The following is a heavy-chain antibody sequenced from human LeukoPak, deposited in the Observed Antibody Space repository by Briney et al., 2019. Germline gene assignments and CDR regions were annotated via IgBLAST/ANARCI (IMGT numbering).Heavy chain of an antibody. J-gene: IGHJ5*02. Sequence: ASVKVSCKASGYTFTSYYMHWLRQAPGQGLVWVGIIYPSEGSTSYAQKIQGRDTMTTDTYTRTVYMELSRLRSEDTALYYCARDTARRGYDLWRGYGYTWFVPWGQGNLVTVSS. CDR2: IYPSEGST. D-gene: IGHD3-3*01. CDR3: ARDTARRGYDLWRGYGYTWFVP. CDR1: GYTFTSYY. V-gene: IGHV1-46*01.